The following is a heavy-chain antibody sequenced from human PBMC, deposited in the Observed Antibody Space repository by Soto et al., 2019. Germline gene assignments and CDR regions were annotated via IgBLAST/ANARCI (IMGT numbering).Heavy chain of an antibody. V-gene: IGHV3-15*07. CDR1: GFPCTTVW. D-gene: IGHD1-1*01. CDR2: VKTKAEGATT. CDR3: TSRIRTTNDN. J-gene: IGHJ4*02. Sequence: EVQLVESGGGLIKPGESLRLSCVASGFPCTTVWMNWVRQAPGKGPEWLGRVKTKAEGATTDYAAPAKGRFTILRDDSINTVYLQMTSLRIEDTALYYCTSRIRTTNDNWGQGTLVSVSS.